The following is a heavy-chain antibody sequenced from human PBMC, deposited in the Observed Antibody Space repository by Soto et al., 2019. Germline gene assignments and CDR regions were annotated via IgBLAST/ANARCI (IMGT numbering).Heavy chain of an antibody. Sequence: EVQLLESGGGLVQPGGSLRLSCAASGVTFSSYAMNWVRQTPGKGLEWVSIISGGGGSAYYADSVKGRFSISRDNSKNTLHLQMNSLRAEDTAVYYCAKVGSSWYSHFDYWGQGTLVTVSS. V-gene: IGHV3-23*01. D-gene: IGHD6-13*01. J-gene: IGHJ4*02. CDR1: GVTFSSYA. CDR2: ISGGGGSA. CDR3: AKVGSSWYSHFDY.